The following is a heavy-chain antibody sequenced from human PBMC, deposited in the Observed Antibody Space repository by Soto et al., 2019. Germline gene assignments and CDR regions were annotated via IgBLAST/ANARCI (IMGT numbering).Heavy chain of an antibody. J-gene: IGHJ6*02. CDR3: ARGGYYGSGSYYQKQQLVPPYYYYYGMDV. V-gene: IGHV1-69*12. CDR2: IIPIFGTA. Sequence: QVQLVQSGAEVKKPGSSVKVSCKASGGTFSSYAISWVRQAPGQGLEWMGGIIPIFGTANYAQKFQGRVTITADESTSTAYMERSSLGSEDTAGYYWARGGYYGSGSYYQKQQLVPPYYYYYGMDVWGQGTTVTVSS. D-gene: IGHD3-10*01. CDR1: GGTFSSYA.